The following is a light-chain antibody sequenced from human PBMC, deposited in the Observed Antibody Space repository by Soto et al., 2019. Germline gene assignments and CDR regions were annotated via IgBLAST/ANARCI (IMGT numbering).Light chain of an antibody. CDR2: EVN. Sequence: QSVLTQPASVSGSPGQSITISCTGTSGDVGGYNYVSWYQQHPGKAPRVLIHEVNNRPSGVSYRFTGSKSGNTASLTISGLQAEDEADYYCSSSTGRSTLYDVFGTGTKVTVL. CDR1: SGDVGGYNY. CDR3: SSSTGRSTLYDV. J-gene: IGLJ1*01. V-gene: IGLV2-14*01.